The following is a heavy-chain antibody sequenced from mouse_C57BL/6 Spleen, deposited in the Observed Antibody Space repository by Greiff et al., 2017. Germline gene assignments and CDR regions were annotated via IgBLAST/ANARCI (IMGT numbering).Heavy chain of an antibody. CDR2: INPNYGTT. V-gene: IGHV1-39*01. J-gene: IGHJ2*01. D-gene: IGHD1-1*01. CDR1: GYSFTDYH. Sequence: VQLHQSGPELVKPCASVKISCKASGYSFTDYHMNWVKQSNGKSLSWIGVINPNYGTTSYNQKFKGKATLTVDQSSSTAYMQLNILTAEDSAVSYCARRSFITTVVAFDYWGQGTTLTVSS. CDR3: ARRSFITTVVAFDY.